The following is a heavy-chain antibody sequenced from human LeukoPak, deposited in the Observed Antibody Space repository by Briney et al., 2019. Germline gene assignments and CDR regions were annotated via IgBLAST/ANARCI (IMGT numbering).Heavy chain of an antibody. CDR1: GFTINSNS. CDR2: FYSATST. V-gene: IGHV3-66*01. D-gene: IGHD3-22*01. CDR3: ARGSDYYDY. Sequence: GGSLRLSCAASGFTINSNSMSWVRQAPGKGLEWVSLFYSATSTYYADSVKGRFTISRDNSKNTLYLQMNSLRAEDTAVYYCARGSDYYDYWGQGTLVTVSS. J-gene: IGHJ4*02.